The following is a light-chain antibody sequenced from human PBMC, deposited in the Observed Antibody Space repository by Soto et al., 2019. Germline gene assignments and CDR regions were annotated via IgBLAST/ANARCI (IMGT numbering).Light chain of an antibody. J-gene: IGKJ2*01. Sequence: DIQLTPSPSFLSASVGDRVTITCRASQGISSFLAWYQQKPGKAPKLLISAASTLQSGVPSRFSGSGSGTEFTLTISSLQPEDFATYYCQQLNSHPPTFGQGTKLEIK. CDR2: AAS. CDR3: QQLNSHPPT. CDR1: QGISSF. V-gene: IGKV1-9*01.